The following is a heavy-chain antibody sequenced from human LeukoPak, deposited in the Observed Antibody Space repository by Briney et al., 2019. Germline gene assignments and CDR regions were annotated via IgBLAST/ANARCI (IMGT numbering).Heavy chain of an antibody. Sequence: GGSLRLSCAASGFTFSSYGMHWVRQAPGKGLEWVAVISYDGSNKYYADSVKGRFTISRDNSKNTVYLQMNSLRAEDTAVYYCARSQYCSGGSCYVDYWGQGTLVTVSS. CDR3: ARSQYCSGGSCYVDY. CDR1: GFTFSSYG. V-gene: IGHV3-30*03. CDR2: ISYDGSNK. D-gene: IGHD2-15*01. J-gene: IGHJ4*02.